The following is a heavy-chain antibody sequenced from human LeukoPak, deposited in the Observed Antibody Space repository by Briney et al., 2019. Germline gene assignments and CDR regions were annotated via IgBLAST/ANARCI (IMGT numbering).Heavy chain of an antibody. D-gene: IGHD1-26*01. CDR2: IKQDGSEK. CDR3: AKGRGWEASYYYYYMDV. J-gene: IGHJ6*03. Sequence: GGSLRLSCAASGFTFSSYWMSWVRQAPGKGLEWVANIKQDGSEKYYVDSVKGRFTISRDNSKNTLYLQMNSLRAEDTAVYYCAKGRGWEASYYYYYMDVWGKGTTVTISS. CDR1: GFTFSSYW. V-gene: IGHV3-7*01.